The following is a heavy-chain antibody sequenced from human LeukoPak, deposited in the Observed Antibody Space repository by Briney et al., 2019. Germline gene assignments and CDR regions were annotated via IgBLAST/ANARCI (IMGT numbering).Heavy chain of an antibody. V-gene: IGHV3-7*01. CDR2: IKQDGSEK. CDR3: ARYGSGWYEARFDT. Sequence: GGSLRLSCAASGFTFSWYWMSWVRQAPGKGLEWVANIKQDGSEKYYVDSVKGRFTISRDNAKNSLYLQMNSLRAEDTAVYYCARYGSGWYEARFDTWGQGTLVTVSS. D-gene: IGHD6-19*01. J-gene: IGHJ5*02. CDR1: GFTFSWYW.